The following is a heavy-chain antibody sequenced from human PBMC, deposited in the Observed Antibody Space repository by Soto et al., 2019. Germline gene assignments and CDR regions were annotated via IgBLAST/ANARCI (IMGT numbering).Heavy chain of an antibody. CDR1: GFTFSSYG. D-gene: IGHD5-18*01. J-gene: IGHJ4*02. CDR2: ISYDGSNE. Sequence: GGSLRLSCAASGFTFSSYGMHWVRQAPGKGLEWVAVISYDGSNEYYADSVKGRFTISRDNSKNTLYLQMNSLRAEDTAVYYCAKDDTAMAPFDYWGQGTLVTVSS. V-gene: IGHV3-30*18. CDR3: AKDDTAMAPFDY.